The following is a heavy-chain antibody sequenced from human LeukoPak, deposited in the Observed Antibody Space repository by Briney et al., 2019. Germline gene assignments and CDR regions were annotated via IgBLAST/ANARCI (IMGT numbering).Heavy chain of an antibody. J-gene: IGHJ6*03. D-gene: IGHD2-15*01. CDR3: ARIGDIVVVVAATPSHMDV. CDR1: GYTFTGYY. Sequence: GASVKVSCKASGYTFTGYYMHWVRQAPGQGLEWMGRINPNSGGTNYAQKFQGRVTMTRDTSISTAYMELSRLRSDDTAVYDCARIGDIVVVVAATPSHMDVWGKGTTVTVSS. V-gene: IGHV1-2*06. CDR2: INPNSGGT.